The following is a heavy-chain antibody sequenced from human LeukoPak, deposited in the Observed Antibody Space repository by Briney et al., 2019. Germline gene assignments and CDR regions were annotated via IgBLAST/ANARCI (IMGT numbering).Heavy chain of an antibody. J-gene: IGHJ6*02. V-gene: IGHV1-2*02. CDR3: ARGPLWSHGIYYYYGMDV. Sequence: ASVKVSCKASGYTLTGDYMHWVRQAPGQGLERMGWINPNSGGTNYAQKFQGRVTMTRDTSISTAYMELSRLRSDDTAVYYCARGPLWSHGIYYYYGMDVWGQGTTVTVSS. CDR2: INPNSGGT. CDR1: GYTLTGDY. D-gene: IGHD5-18*01.